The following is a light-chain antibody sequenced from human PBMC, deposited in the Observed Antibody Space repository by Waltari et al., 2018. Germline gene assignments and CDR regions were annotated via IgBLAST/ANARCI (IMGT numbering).Light chain of an antibody. J-gene: IGLJ1*01. Sequence: QSVLTQPPSVSGAPGQRVTISCTGSTSNIGTNYVSWYQQFPGTTPKLLIYQENKRPSGVSDRFSGSKSGTSASLTITGLQTDDEADYYCLSYDSSLRAYIFGAGTRLTVL. CDR2: QEN. V-gene: IGLV1-40*01. CDR1: TSNIGTNY. CDR3: LSYDSSLRAYI.